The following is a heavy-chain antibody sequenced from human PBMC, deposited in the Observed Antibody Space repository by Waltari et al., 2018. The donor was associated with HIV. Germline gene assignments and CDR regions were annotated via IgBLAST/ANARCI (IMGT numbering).Heavy chain of an antibody. V-gene: IGHV4-4*02. CDR3: ARRTGTTRSFDY. CDR2: IHHSGST. J-gene: IGHJ4*02. Sequence: QVQLQESGPGLVKPSGTLSLTCEVSGDSISSYNWWTWVGQPPGKGLEWIGEIHHSGSTNYNPSLKSRVTISVDTSKNQFSLNLNSVTAADTAVYYCARRTGTTRSFDYWGQGTPVTVSS. CDR1: GDSISSYNW. D-gene: IGHD1-7*01.